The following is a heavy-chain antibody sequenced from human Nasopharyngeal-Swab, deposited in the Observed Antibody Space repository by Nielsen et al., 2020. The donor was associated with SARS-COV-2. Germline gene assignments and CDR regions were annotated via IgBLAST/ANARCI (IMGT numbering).Heavy chain of an antibody. CDR3: ARGYSSSWKSANWFDP. J-gene: IGHJ5*02. V-gene: IGHV4-38-2*02. Sequence: SETLSLTCTVSGYSISSGYYWGWIRQPPGKGLEWIGSIYHSGSTYYNPSLKSRVTISVDTSKNQFSLKLSSVTAADTAVYYCARGYSSSWKSANWFDPWGQGTLVTVSS. CDR2: IYHSGST. CDR1: GYSISSGYY. D-gene: IGHD6-13*01.